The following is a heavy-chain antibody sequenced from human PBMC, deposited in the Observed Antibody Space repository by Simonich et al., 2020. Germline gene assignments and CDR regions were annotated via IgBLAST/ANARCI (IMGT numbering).Heavy chain of an antibody. CDR2: ISSSGRTI. V-gene: IGHV3-48*03. D-gene: IGHD4-17*01. CDR1: GFTFSSYE. J-gene: IGHJ4*02. Sequence: EVQLVESGGGLVQPGGSLRLSCAASGFTFSSYEMNWVRQAPGKGVEWVSYISSSGRTIYYADSGKGRFTISRDNAKNSLYLQMNSLRAEDTAVYYCARHYYGDYYFDYWGQGTLVTVSS. CDR3: ARHYYGDYYFDY.